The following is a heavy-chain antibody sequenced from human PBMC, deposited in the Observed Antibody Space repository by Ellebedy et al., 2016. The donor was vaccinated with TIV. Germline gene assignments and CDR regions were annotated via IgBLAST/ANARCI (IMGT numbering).Heavy chain of an antibody. V-gene: IGHV1-69*10. J-gene: IGHJ4*02. CDR1: GDSFTTNA. D-gene: IGHD2-21*02. CDR2: IIPAFGIA. Sequence: AASVKVSCKASGDSFTTNAINWVRQAPGQGLEWMGGIIPAFGIAHNAWKFQGRVTITADKSTSTVYLELNSLTSDDTAIYYCAKDGGPGDLAPLEHWGQGTLVTVSP. CDR3: AKDGGPGDLAPLEH.